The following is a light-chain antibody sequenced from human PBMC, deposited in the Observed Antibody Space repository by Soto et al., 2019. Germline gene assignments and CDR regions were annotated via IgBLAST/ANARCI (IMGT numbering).Light chain of an antibody. J-gene: IGKJ5*01. V-gene: IGKV1-5*01. CDR1: QTISTW. CDR3: QQSETYPLT. CDR2: DAS. Sequence: DIQMTQSPSILSASVGDRVTITCRASQTISTWLAWYQHKPGKAPNLLIYDASTLMSGVPSRFSGSGSGTEFTLTISSXQPGDFATYHCQQSETYPLTFGQGTRLEIK.